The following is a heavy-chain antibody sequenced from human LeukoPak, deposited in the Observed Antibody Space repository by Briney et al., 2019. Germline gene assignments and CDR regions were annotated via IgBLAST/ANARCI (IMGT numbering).Heavy chain of an antibody. CDR2: ISSSGSTK. D-gene: IGHD6-19*01. V-gene: IGHV3-11*01. CDR1: GFTFSDYY. J-gene: IGHJ4*02. CDR3: ARDRKRAWYPLCDY. Sequence: PGGSLRLSCAVSGFTFSDYYMSWIRQAPGKGLEWISYISSSGSTKYYADSVKGRFTISRDNAKNSLYLQMNSLRAEDTAVYYCARDRKRAWYPLCDYWGQGTLVTVSS.